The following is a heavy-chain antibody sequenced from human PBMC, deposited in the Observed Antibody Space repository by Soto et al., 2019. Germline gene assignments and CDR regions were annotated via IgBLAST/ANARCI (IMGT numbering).Heavy chain of an antibody. CDR3: ARPESGGY. V-gene: IGHV3-30-3*01. CDR1: GFTFSSYA. J-gene: IGHJ4*02. D-gene: IGHD3-16*01. CDR2: ISYDGSNK. Sequence: QVQLVESGGGVVQPGRSLRLSCAASGFTFSSYAMHWVRQAPGKGLEWVAVISYDGSNKYYADSVKGRFTISRDNSKTTLYLQMNSLRAEDTAVYYCARPESGGYWGQGTLVTVSS.